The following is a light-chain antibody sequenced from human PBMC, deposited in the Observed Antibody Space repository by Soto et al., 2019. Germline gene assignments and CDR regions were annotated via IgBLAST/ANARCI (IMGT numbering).Light chain of an antibody. CDR3: FAYAGDTTFVV. J-gene: IGLJ1*01. Sequence: QSALPQPASMSGSPGQSITISCTGTSSDVGSYYPVSWFQQHPGKAPKLIIYEVNTRTSGVSDLFSGSKSGNTASLTISGLQAADEAEYYCFAYAGDTTFVVFGTGTKLTV. V-gene: IGLV2-23*02. CDR2: EVN. CDR1: SSDVGSYYP.